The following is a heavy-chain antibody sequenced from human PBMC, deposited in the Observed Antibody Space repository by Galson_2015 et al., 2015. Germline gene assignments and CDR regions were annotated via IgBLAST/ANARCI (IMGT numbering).Heavy chain of an antibody. CDR1: GFTFGNYA. D-gene: IGHD7-27*01. Sequence: SLRLSCAASGFTFGNYAMSWVRQAPGKGLEWVSSVNDLGGTTHYADSVKGRFTVSRDNSRNTLYLQMNSLRADDTALYYCAKDTAQELGFDYWGQGTLVSVSS. V-gene: IGHV3-23*01. J-gene: IGHJ4*02. CDR2: VNDLGGTT. CDR3: AKDTAQELGFDY.